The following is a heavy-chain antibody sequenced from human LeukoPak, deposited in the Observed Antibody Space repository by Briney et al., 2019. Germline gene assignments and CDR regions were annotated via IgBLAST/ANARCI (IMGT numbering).Heavy chain of an antibody. CDR2: IIPIIGIT. Sequence: VASVKVSCTASGGTFSSYAISWVRQSPGQGLEWMGRIIPIIGITNYAQKFQGRVTITADKSTSTAYMELSSLRSEDAAVYYCASARGGDCIHDYWGQGTLVTVSS. D-gene: IGHD2-21*02. V-gene: IGHV1-69*04. CDR1: GGTFSSYA. J-gene: IGHJ4*02. CDR3: ASARGGDCIHDY.